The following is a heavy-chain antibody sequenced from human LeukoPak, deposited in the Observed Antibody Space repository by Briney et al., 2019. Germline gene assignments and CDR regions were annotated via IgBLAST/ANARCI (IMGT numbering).Heavy chain of an antibody. V-gene: IGHV3-15*04. CDR1: GFIFRDAW. Sequence: GGSLRLSCSGSGFIFRDAWMSWVRQGPGKGLEWVGRSEGKTGGGTEDTAAPGQGRFTISRDDSKRTLSLQMNSLEIEATAVYYCTAGGDGTYSSDYWGQGTLVTVSP. CDR3: TAGGDGTYSSDY. D-gene: IGHD1-26*01. CDR2: SEGKTGGGTE. J-gene: IGHJ4*02.